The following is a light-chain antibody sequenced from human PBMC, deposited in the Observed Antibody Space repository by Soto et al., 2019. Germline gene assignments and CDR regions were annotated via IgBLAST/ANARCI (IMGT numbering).Light chain of an antibody. J-gene: IGLJ2*01. Sequence: QSVLTQPASVSGSPGQSITISCTGTSCVVGSYNLVSWYQQHPGKAPKLMIYEGSKRPSGVSNRFSGSKSGNTASLTISGLQAEDEADYYCCSYAGNNTVFGGGTKVTVL. CDR3: CSYAGNNTV. CDR2: EGS. CDR1: SCVVGSYNL. V-gene: IGLV2-23*01.